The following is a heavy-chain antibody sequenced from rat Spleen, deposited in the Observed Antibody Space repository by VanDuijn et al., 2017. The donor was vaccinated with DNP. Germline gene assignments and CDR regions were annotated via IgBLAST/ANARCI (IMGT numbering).Heavy chain of an antibody. Sequence: QVQLKESGPGLVQPSQTLSLTCTVSGFSLTSYHVHWVRLPPGKGLEWMGRIQSGGTTDYNSALKSRLSISRDTSKSQVFLKVNSVQTEDTAMYFCARLYQFDYWGQGVMVTVSS. V-gene: IGHV2-27*01. CDR2: IQSGGTT. D-gene: IGHD1-2*01. CDR1: GFSLTSYH. CDR3: ARLYQFDY. J-gene: IGHJ2*01.